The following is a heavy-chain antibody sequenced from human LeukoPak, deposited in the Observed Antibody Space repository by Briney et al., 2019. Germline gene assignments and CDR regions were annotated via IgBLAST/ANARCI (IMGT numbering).Heavy chain of an antibody. D-gene: IGHD6-19*01. CDR1: GFTFSSYA. CDR2: ISGSGGST. V-gene: IGHV3-23*01. Sequence: PGGSLRLSCAASGFTFSSYAMSWVRQAPGKGLEWVSAISGSGGSTYYADSVKGRFTISRDNSKNTLYLQMNSLRAEDTAVYYCAKVFQSSGWWVQADSPEYFDYWGQGTLVTVSS. CDR3: AKVFQSSGWWVQADSPEYFDY. J-gene: IGHJ4*02.